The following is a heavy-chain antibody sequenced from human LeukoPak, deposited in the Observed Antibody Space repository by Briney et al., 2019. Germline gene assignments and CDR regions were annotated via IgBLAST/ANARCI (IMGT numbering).Heavy chain of an antibody. D-gene: IGHD6-6*01. CDR1: GGTFSSYA. Sequence: SVKVSCKASGGTFSSYAISWVRQAPGQGLEWMGGIIPIFGTANYAQKFQSRVTITTDESTSTAYMELSSLRSEDTAVYYCARVGLGVAARPVVYYYYMDVWGKGTTVTVSS. V-gene: IGHV1-69*05. CDR2: IIPIFGTA. J-gene: IGHJ6*03. CDR3: ARVGLGVAARPVVYYYYMDV.